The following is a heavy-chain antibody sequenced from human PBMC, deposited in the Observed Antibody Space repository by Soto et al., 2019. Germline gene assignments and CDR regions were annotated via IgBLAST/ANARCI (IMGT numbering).Heavy chain of an antibody. CDR1: GFTFSSYW. CDR2: IKEDGSDM. CDR3: ATEVWVYYDFWSGYSYY. J-gene: IGHJ4*02. D-gene: IGHD3-3*01. V-gene: IGHV3-7*01. Sequence: EVQLVESGGGLVQPGGSLRLSCAASGFTFSSYWMSWVRQAPGKGLEWVANIKEDGSDMYYVDSVKGRFTISRDNAKNSLYLQMNSLRAEDTAVYYCATEVWVYYDFWSGYSYYWGQGTLVTVSS.